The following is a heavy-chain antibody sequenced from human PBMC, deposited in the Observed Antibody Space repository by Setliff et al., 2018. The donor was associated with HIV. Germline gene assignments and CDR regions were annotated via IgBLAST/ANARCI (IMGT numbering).Heavy chain of an antibody. D-gene: IGHD3-22*01. V-gene: IGHV3-48*01. Sequence: GGSLRLSCAASGFTFSSYSMNWVRQAPGKGLEWVSYISSSSSTIYYADFVKGRFTISRDNSKNTLYLQMNSLRAEDTAVYYCARAGVYYDSSGYCIDYWGQGTLVTVSS. J-gene: IGHJ4*02. CDR1: GFTFSSYS. CDR3: ARAGVYYDSSGYCIDY. CDR2: ISSSSSTI.